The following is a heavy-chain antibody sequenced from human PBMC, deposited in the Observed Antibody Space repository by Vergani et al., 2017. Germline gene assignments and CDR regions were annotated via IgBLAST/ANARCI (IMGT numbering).Heavy chain of an antibody. CDR1: GFTFSSYS. CDR2: ISSSSSYI. CDR3: AKPTAGCSGGSCPSDY. V-gene: IGHV3-21*04. J-gene: IGHJ4*02. D-gene: IGHD2-15*01. Sequence: EVQLVESGGGLVKPGGSLRLSCAASGFTFSSYSMNWVRQAPGKGLEWVSSISSSSSYIYYADSVKGRFTISRDNAKNSLYLQMNSLRAEDTAVYYCAKPTAGCSGGSCPSDYWGQGTLVTVSS.